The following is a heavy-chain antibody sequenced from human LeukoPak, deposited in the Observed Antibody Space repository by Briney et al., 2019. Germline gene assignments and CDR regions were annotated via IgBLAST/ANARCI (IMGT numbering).Heavy chain of an antibody. CDR2: INHSGST. D-gene: IGHD5-12*01. CDR1: GGSFSGYY. CDR3: ARFKWLREDGGDC. Sequence: PSETLSLTCAVYGGSFSGYYWSWIRQPPGKGLEWIGEINHSGSTNYNPSLKSRVTISVDTSKNQFSLKLSSVTAADTAVYYCARFKWLREDGGDCWGQGTLVTVSS. V-gene: IGHV4-34*01. J-gene: IGHJ4*02.